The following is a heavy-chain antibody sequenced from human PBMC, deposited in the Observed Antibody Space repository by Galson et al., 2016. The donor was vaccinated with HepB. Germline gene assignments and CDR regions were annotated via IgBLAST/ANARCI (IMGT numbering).Heavy chain of an antibody. CDR3: ATSVVGPYTRMFDD. J-gene: IGHJ4*02. Sequence: SLRLSCAASGFTFSSSWMNWIRQAPGKGLEWVANINQHGGEKYYVDSVKGRFTISRDNTDNLMYLQMNSLRADDTAVYYCATSVVGPYTRMFDDWGQGTLVTVSS. CDR2: INQHGGEK. D-gene: IGHD2-15*01. V-gene: IGHV3-7*03. CDR1: GFTFSSSW.